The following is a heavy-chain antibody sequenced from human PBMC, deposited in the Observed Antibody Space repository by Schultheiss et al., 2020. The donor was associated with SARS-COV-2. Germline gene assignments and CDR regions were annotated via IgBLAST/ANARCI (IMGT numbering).Heavy chain of an antibody. CDR3: ARSKEYSGYDEFDP. D-gene: IGHD5-12*01. V-gene: IGHV3-66*02. Sequence: GGSLRLSCAASGFTFSNYDMHWVRQPTGQGLEWVSVIYSGGSTYYADSVKGRFTISRDNSKNTLYLQMGSLRAEDMAVYYCARSKEYSGYDEFDPWGQGTLVTVSS. CDR2: IYSGGST. CDR1: GFTFSNYD. J-gene: IGHJ5*02.